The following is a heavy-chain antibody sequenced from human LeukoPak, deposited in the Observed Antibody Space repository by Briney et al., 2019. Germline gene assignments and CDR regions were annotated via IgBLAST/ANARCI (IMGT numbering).Heavy chain of an antibody. V-gene: IGHV4-59*01. Sequence: SETLSLTCTVSGGSISSYYWNWIRQPPGKGLEWIGYIYYSGSTNYNPSLKSRVTISVDTSKNQFSLKLSSVTAADTAVYYCARVMGYYDSSGYYYSNDAFDIWGQGTMVTVSS. CDR1: GGSISSYY. CDR2: IYYSGST. CDR3: ARVMGYYDSSGYYYSNDAFDI. J-gene: IGHJ3*02. D-gene: IGHD3-22*01.